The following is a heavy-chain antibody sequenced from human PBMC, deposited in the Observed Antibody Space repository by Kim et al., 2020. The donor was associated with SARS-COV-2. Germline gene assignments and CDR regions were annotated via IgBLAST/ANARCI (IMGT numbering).Heavy chain of an antibody. CDR2: ISRDGATT. CDR1: GFTFDDYA. J-gene: IGHJ4*02. Sequence: GGSLRLSCAASGFTFDDYAMHWVRQTPGKGLEWISLISRDGATTYYADPVEGRFTISRDNSKNSLYLQMNSLRTEDTALYYCGKDIGALATNHVGDYRGQGTLVTVSS. D-gene: IGHD5-12*01. CDR3: GKDIGALATNHVGDY. V-gene: IGHV3-43*02.